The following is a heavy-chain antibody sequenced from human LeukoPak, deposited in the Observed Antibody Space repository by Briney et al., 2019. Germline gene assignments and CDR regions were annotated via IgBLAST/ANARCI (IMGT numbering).Heavy chain of an antibody. CDR2: IYYSGST. CDR1: GGSISSYY. CDR3: AREIRYSSSWFDY. J-gene: IGHJ4*02. Sequence: DPSETLSLTCTVSGGSISSYYWSWIRQPPGEGLEWIGYIYYSGSTNYNPSLKSRVTISVDTSKNQFSLELSSVTAADTAVYYCAREIRYSSSWFDYWGQGTLVTVSS. V-gene: IGHV4-59*01. D-gene: IGHD6-13*01.